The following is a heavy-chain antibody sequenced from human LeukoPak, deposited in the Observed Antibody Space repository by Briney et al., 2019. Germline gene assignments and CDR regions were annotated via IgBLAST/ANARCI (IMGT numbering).Heavy chain of an antibody. CDR1: GFTFSSYE. Sequence: GGSLSLSCAASGFTFSSYEMNWVCQAPGKGLEWVSYISSSGSTIYYADSVKGRFTISRDNAKNSLYLQMNSLRAEDTAVYYCARFITFNDYWGQGTLVTVSS. J-gene: IGHJ4*02. CDR3: ARFITFNDY. D-gene: IGHD3-16*01. V-gene: IGHV3-48*03. CDR2: ISSSGSTI.